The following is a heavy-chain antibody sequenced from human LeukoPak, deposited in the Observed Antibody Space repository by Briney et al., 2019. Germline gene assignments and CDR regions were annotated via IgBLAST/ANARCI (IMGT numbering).Heavy chain of an antibody. CDR2: INPNSGGT. J-gene: IGHJ4*02. V-gene: IGHV1-2*02. CDR3: ARAPTNAYGDYFDY. D-gene: IGHD4-17*01. CDR1: GYTFTGYY. Sequence: ASVKVSCKASGYTFTGYYMHWVRQAPGQGLEWMGWINPNSGGTNYAQKFQGRVTMTRDTSISTAYMELSSLRSEDTAVYYCARAPTNAYGDYFDYWGQGTLVTVSS.